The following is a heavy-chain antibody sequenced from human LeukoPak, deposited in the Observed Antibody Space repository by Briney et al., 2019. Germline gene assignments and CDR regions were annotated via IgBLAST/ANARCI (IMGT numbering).Heavy chain of an antibody. CDR2: PNSGNT. J-gene: IGHJ5*02. Sequence: PNSGNTGYAQKFQGRVTMTRNTSISTAYMELSSLRSEDTAVYYCATARSYSSSSCWFDPWGQGTLVTVSS. CDR3: ATARSYSSSSCWFDP. V-gene: IGHV1-8*01. D-gene: IGHD6-6*01.